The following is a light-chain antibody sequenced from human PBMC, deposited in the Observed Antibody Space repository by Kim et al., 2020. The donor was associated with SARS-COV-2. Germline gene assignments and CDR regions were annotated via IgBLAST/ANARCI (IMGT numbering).Light chain of an antibody. CDR2: GAA. V-gene: IGKV1-27*01. Sequence: ASIGDRVTITCRASQDIANSLAWYQQKPGKVPQVLIYGAATLQSGVPSRFSGSGSGTEFTLTIGSLQTEDVATYYCQKYNSVPWTFGPGTKVDIK. CDR1: QDIANS. CDR3: QKYNSVPWT. J-gene: IGKJ1*01.